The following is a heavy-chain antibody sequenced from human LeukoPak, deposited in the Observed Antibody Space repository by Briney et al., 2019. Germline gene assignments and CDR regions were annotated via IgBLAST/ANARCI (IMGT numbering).Heavy chain of an antibody. D-gene: IGHD2-21*02. CDR1: GGSISSGYY. J-gene: IGHJ4*02. Sequence: SETLSLTCAVSGGSISSGYYWGWIRQPPGKGLEWIGSIYHSGSTYYNPSLKSRVTISVDTSKNQFSLKLSSVTAADTAVYYCARGAEYCGGDCYAFDYWGQGTLVTVSS. V-gene: IGHV4-38-2*01. CDR2: IYHSGST. CDR3: ARGAEYCGGDCYAFDY.